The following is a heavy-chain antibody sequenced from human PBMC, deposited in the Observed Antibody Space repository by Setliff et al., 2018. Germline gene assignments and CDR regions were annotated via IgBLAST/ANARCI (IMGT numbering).Heavy chain of an antibody. CDR2: IYSSGTT. D-gene: IGHD3-10*01. Sequence: SSETLSLTCTVSGGSISTSRHHWVWIRQSPGKGLEWIGTIYSSGTTYYNLSLKSRVTISLDTSKSQFSLNLGSVTAADTAVYYCTRRPRGRAAFDIWGQGTMVTVSS. J-gene: IGHJ3*02. CDR3: TRRPRGRAAFDI. CDR1: GGSISTSRHH. V-gene: IGHV4-39*01.